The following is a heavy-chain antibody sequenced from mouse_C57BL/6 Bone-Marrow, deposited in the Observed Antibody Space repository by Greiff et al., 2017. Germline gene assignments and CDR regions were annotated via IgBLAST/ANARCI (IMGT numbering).Heavy chain of an antibody. CDR1: GFTFSDYY. Sequence: EVKLMESGGGLVQPGGSLKLSCAASGFTFSDYYMYWVRQTPEKRLEWVAYISNGGGSTYYPDTVKGRFTISRDNAKNTLYLQMSRLTSEDTAMYYCARKDYWGQGTSVTVSS. CDR2: ISNGGGST. CDR3: ARKDY. J-gene: IGHJ4*01. V-gene: IGHV5-12*01.